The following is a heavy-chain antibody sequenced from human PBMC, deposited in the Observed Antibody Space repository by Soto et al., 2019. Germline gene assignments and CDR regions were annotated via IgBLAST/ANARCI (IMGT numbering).Heavy chain of an antibody. J-gene: IGHJ6*02. CDR2: INPSGGST. V-gene: IGHV1-46*01. CDR3: ARDMAEGYYYYGMDV. CDR1: GYTFTSYY. Sequence: QVQLVQSGAEVKKPGASVKVSCKASGYTFTSYYMHWVRQAPGQGLEWMGIINPSGGSTSYAQKFQGRVTMTRDTSTSTVYMELSSLRSEDTAVYYCARDMAEGYYYYGMDVWGQGTTVTVSS. D-gene: IGHD6-19*01.